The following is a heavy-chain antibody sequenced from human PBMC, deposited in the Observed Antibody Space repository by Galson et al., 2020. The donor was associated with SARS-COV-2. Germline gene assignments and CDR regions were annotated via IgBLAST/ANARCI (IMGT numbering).Heavy chain of an antibody. CDR1: GGSISSSSYY. CDR3: ASQIDHYDVWSGEGYFDY. Sequence: SETLSLTCTVSGGSISSSSYYWGRIRQPPGKGLEWIGSIYYSGSTYYNPSLKSRVTISVDTSKNQFSLKLSSVTAADTAVYYCASQIDHYDVWSGEGYFDYWGQGTLVTVSS. CDR2: IYYSGST. D-gene: IGHD3-3*01. V-gene: IGHV4-39*07. J-gene: IGHJ4*02.